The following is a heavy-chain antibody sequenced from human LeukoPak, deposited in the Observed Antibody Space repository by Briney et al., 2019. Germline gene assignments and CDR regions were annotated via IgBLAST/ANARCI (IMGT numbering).Heavy chain of an antibody. J-gene: IGHJ4*02. V-gene: IGHV3-23*01. D-gene: IGHD6-19*01. CDR3: AKGVGSVWYAAAH. CDR2: ISGSGGST. Sequence: SGGSLRLSCAASGFTFSNYAMSWVRQAPGKGLEWLSGISGSGGSTYYVDSGKGRFTISRDNSKNPLYLQMNSLRAEDTAMYYCAKGVGSVWYAAAHWGQGILVTVSS. CDR1: GFTFSNYA.